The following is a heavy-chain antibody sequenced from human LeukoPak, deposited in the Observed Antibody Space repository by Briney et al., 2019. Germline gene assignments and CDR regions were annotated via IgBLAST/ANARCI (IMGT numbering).Heavy chain of an antibody. V-gene: IGHV4-30-2*01. Sequence: SQTLSLTGAVSGGSISSGGYSWSWIRQPPGKGLEWIGYIYHSGSTYYNPSLKSRVTISVDRSKNQFSLKLSSVTAADTAVYYCARVSFGGGNYYGMDVWGQGTTVTVSS. CDR3: ARVSFGGGNYYGMDV. CDR2: IYHSGST. J-gene: IGHJ6*02. CDR1: GGSISSGGYS. D-gene: IGHD2-21*01.